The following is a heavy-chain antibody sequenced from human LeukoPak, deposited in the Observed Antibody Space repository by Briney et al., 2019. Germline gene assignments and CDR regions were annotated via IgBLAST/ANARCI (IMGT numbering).Heavy chain of an antibody. D-gene: IGHD6-19*01. V-gene: IGHV4-4*07. CDR1: GDSISSYY. J-gene: IGHJ5*02. Sequence: SETLSLTFTVPGDSISSYYWRWIRQPAGKGLEWIGRVYVTGSTNLNPALQSRVTMSVDTSKNQFSLKLTSVTAADTAVYYCARDRQWLVDHWGQGTLVTVSS. CDR3: ARDRQWLVDH. CDR2: VYVTGST.